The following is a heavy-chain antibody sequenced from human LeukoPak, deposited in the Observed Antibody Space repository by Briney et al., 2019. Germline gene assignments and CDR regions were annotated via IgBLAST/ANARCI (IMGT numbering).Heavy chain of an antibody. CDR3: AKRHRTAADGEFDY. D-gene: IGHD6-13*01. CDR1: GFRFSSYA. J-gene: IGHJ4*02. Sequence: GGSLRLSCAASGFRFSSYAMSWVRQAPGRGLEWVSSISGSDGSTYYADSVKGRFTISIDNSQNTLYLQMNSLRDEDTDIYYCAKRHRTAADGEFDYWGQGTLVTVSS. V-gene: IGHV3-23*01. CDR2: ISGSDGST.